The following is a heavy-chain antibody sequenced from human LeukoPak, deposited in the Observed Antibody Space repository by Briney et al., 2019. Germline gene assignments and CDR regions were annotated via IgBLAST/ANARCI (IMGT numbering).Heavy chain of an antibody. CDR1: GFTFSSSG. D-gene: IGHD3-22*01. Sequence: GGSLRLSCAGSGFTFSSSGMSWVRQAPGQGLEWVSGITSGGNTYYADSVKGRFTVSRDNSKNTLFLQMNSLRAEDTALYYCAKAYDSSPAEYWGQGTLVTVSS. CDR2: ITSGGNT. CDR3: AKAYDSSPAEY. V-gene: IGHV3-23*01. J-gene: IGHJ4*02.